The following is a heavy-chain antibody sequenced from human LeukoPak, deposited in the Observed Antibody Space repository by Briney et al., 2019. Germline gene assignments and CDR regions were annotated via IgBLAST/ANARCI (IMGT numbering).Heavy chain of an antibody. CDR2: ISGSGGST. CDR3: AKGSRGYYYVSSGYYGDY. D-gene: IGHD3-22*01. Sequence: GGSLRLSCAASGFTFSSYAMSWVRQAPGKGLEWVSAISGSGGSTYYADSVKGRFTISRDNSKNTLYLQMNSLRAEDTAVYYCAKGSRGYYYVSSGYYGDYWGQGTLVTVSS. V-gene: IGHV3-23*01. J-gene: IGHJ4*02. CDR1: GFTFSSYA.